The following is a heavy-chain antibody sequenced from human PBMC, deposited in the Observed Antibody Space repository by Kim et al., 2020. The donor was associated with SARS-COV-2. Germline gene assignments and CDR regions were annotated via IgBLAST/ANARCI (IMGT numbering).Heavy chain of an antibody. CDR2: IYSGGST. Sequence: GGSLRLSCAASGFTVSSNYMSWVRQAPGKGLEWVSVIYSGGSTYYADSVKGRFTISRHNSKNTLYLQMNSLRAEDTAVYYCAARAGYCSSTSCYYYYYYMDVWGKGTTVTVSS. CDR3: AARAGYCSSTSCYYYYYYMDV. D-gene: IGHD2-2*01. J-gene: IGHJ6*03. CDR1: GFTVSSNY. V-gene: IGHV3-53*04.